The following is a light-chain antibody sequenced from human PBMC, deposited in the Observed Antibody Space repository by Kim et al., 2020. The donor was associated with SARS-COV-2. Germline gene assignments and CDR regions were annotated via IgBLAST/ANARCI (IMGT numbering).Light chain of an antibody. Sequence: APETTARVSSEEDNIATKTVHWYQQKPGQAPLLVIYYDTSRPSGIPERFSGSNSGNTATLTISSVEAGDEADYYCQVWDIDSVHRVFGGGTQLTVL. V-gene: IGLV3-21*04. CDR2: YDT. CDR1: NIATKT. CDR3: QVWDIDSVHRV. J-gene: IGLJ3*02.